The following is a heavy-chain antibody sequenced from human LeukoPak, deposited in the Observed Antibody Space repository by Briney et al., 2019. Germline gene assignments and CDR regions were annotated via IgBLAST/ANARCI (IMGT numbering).Heavy chain of an antibody. CDR2: IIPIFGTA. Sequence: SVKVSCKASGGTFSSYAMSWVRQAPGQGLEWMGGIIPIFGTANYAQKFQGRVTITADESTSTAYMELSSLRSEDTAVYYCARVRLDYYYGMDVWGKGTTVTVSS. CDR1: GGTFSSYA. D-gene: IGHD6-19*01. CDR3: ARVRLDYYYGMDV. V-gene: IGHV1-69*13. J-gene: IGHJ6*04.